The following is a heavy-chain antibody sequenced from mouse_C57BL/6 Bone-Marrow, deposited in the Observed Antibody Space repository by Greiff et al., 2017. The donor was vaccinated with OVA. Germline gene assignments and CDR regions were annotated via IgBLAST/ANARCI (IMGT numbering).Heavy chain of an antibody. CDR2: IRLKSDNYAT. CDR3: TAYGSRDY. D-gene: IGHD1-1*01. J-gene: IGHJ2*01. V-gene: IGHV6-3*01. Sequence: EVKLMESGGGLVQPGGSMKLSCVASGFTFSNYWMNWVRQSPEKGLEWVAQIRLKSDNYATHYAESVKGRFTISRDDSKSSVYLQMNNLRAEDTGIYYCTAYGSRDYWGQGTTLTVSS. CDR1: GFTFSNYW.